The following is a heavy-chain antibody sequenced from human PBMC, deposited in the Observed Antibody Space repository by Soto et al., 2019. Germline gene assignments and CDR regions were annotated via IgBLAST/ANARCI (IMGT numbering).Heavy chain of an antibody. Sequence: PGGSLRLSCAASGFTFSSYEMNWVRQAPGKGLEWVSYISSSGSTIYYADSVKGRFTISRDNAKISLYLQMNSLRAEDTAVYYCSSSLQIPAASFFDYWGQGTLVTVSS. CDR3: SSSLQIPAASFFDY. D-gene: IGHD2-2*01. CDR2: ISSSGSTI. J-gene: IGHJ4*02. V-gene: IGHV3-48*03. CDR1: GFTFSSYE.